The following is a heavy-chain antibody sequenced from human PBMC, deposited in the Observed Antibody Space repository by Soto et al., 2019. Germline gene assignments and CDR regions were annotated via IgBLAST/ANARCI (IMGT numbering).Heavy chain of an antibody. CDR2: ISYDGSNK. CDR3: ADVFDILSGYLY. J-gene: IGHJ4*02. V-gene: IGHV3-30*03. D-gene: IGHD3-9*01. Sequence: QVQLVESGGGVVQPGRSLRLSCAASGFTFSSYGMHWVRQAPGKGLEWVAVISYDGSNKYYADSVKGRLTISRDNSKNALYLEMNSLRAEDTAVYYFADVFDILSGYLYWGQGTLVTVSS. CDR1: GFTFSSYG.